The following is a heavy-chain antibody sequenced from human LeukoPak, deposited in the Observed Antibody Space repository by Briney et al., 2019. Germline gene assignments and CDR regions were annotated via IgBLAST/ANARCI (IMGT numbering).Heavy chain of an antibody. CDR3: VRHSGRAGGQ. CDR2: VSGNGGDI. D-gene: IGHD3-10*01. Sequence: PGGSLRLSCAASGFHFGGHYMSWVRQAPGKGPEWISYVSGNGGDIAYADSVKGRFTISRDNAKNSLHLQMNSLRVEDTAVYHCVRHSGRAGGQWGQGTLIAVSS. J-gene: IGHJ4*02. V-gene: IGHV3/OR16-9*01. CDR1: GFHFGGHY.